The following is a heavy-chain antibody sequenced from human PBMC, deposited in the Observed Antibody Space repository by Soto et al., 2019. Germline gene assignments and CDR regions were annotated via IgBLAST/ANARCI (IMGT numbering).Heavy chain of an antibody. D-gene: IGHD5-12*01. Sequence: QVQLVQSGAEVKKPGSSVKVSCKASGGTFSSYAISWVRQAPGQGLEWMGGIIPIFGTANYAQKFQGRVTITADKSTSTDYMELSSLRSEDTAVYYCARWGLRDGYNRWYFDYWGQGTLVTVSS. CDR1: GGTFSSYA. CDR3: ARWGLRDGYNRWYFDY. V-gene: IGHV1-69*06. J-gene: IGHJ4*02. CDR2: IIPIFGTA.